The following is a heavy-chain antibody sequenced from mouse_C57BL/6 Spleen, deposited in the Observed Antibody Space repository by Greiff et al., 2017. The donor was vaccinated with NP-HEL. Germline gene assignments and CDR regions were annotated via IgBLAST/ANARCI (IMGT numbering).Heavy chain of an antibody. Sequence: DVQLQESGPGLVKPSQSLSLTCSVTGYSITSGYYWNWIRQFPGNKLEWMGYISYDGSNNYNPSHKNRISITRDTSKNQFFLKLNSVTTEDTATYYCARDPYYYGSSYGAYWGQGTLVTVSA. J-gene: IGHJ3*01. V-gene: IGHV3-6*01. CDR1: GYSITSGYY. D-gene: IGHD1-1*01. CDR2: ISYDGSN. CDR3: ARDPYYYGSSYGAY.